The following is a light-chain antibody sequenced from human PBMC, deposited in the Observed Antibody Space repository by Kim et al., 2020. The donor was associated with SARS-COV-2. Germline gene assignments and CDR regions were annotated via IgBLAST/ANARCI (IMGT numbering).Light chain of an antibody. CDR1: QSVTDN. J-gene: IGKJ1*01. CDR3: QQYGAS. V-gene: IGKV3-20*01. Sequence: VLTQSPGTLSLSPGERATLSCRASQSVTDNLAWYQQKPGQAPRLLIYGASTRATGIPDRFSGSGSRTDFTLTISRLEPEDFAVYYCQQYGASFGQGTKVDIK. CDR2: GAS.